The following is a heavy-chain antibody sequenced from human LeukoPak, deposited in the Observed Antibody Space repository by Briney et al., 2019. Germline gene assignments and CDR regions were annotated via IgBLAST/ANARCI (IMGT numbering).Heavy chain of an antibody. CDR3: ARLSIAVTY. D-gene: IGHD6-19*01. CDR2: INHSGST. CDR1: GGSFSGYY. Sequence: SETLSLTCAVYGGSFSGYYWSWIRQPPGKGLEWIGEINHSGSTNYNPSLKSRVTISVDTSKNQFSLKLSSVTAADTAVYYCARLSIAVTYWGQGTLVTVSS. J-gene: IGHJ4*02. V-gene: IGHV4-34*01.